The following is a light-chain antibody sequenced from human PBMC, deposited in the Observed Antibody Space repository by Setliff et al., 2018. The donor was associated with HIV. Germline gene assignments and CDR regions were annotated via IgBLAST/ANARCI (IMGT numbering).Light chain of an antibody. CDR1: SSDVGAYDY. V-gene: IGLV2-11*01. Sequence: QSVLAQPRSVPGSPGQTVTFSCTGSSSDVGAYDYVSWYQQHPGKAPKLIIYDVRKRPSGVPDRFSGSKSGDTASLTISGLQPEDEADYYCCSYAATYTYIFGTGTKVTVL. CDR3: CSYAATYTYI. J-gene: IGLJ1*01. CDR2: DVR.